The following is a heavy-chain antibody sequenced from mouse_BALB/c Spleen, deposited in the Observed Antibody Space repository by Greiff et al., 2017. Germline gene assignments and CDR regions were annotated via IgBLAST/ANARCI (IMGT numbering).Heavy chain of an antibody. CDR2: ISSGGSYT. CDR1: GFTFSSYA. V-gene: IGHV5-9-4*01. Sequence: EVQGVESGGGLVKPGGSLKLSCAASGFTFSSYAMSWVRQSPEKRLEWVAEISSGGSYTYYPDTVTGRFTISRDNAKNTLYLEMSSLRSEDTAMYYCARLYDYALAYWGQGTLVTVSA. CDR3: ARLYDYALAY. D-gene: IGHD2-4*01. J-gene: IGHJ3*01.